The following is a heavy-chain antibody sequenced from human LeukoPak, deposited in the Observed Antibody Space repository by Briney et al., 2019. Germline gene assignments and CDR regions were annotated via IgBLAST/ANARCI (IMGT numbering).Heavy chain of an antibody. CDR1: GGSFSGYY. CDR3: ARDPDYGGNSVAFDI. D-gene: IGHD4-23*01. Sequence: SETLSLTYAVHGGSFSGYYWSWIREPPGKGLEWIGEINHSGSTNYNPSLKSRVTISVDTSKNQFSLKLSSVTAADTAVYYRARDPDYGGNSVAFDIWGQGTMVTVSS. CDR2: INHSGST. V-gene: IGHV4-34*01. J-gene: IGHJ3*02.